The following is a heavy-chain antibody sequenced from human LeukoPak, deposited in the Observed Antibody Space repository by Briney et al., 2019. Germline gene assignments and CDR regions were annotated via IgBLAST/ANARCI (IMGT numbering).Heavy chain of an antibody. CDR2: FDYEAGET. Sequence: ASVKVSCKASGYTFTGYYMHWVRQAPGKGLEWMGGFDYEAGETVYAQKFQGRVTMIEDISTDTAYMELSSLRSEDTAMYYCATGVFYSFDYWGQGTLVTVST. CDR1: GYTFTGYY. CDR3: ATGVFYSFDY. J-gene: IGHJ4*02. V-gene: IGHV1-24*01.